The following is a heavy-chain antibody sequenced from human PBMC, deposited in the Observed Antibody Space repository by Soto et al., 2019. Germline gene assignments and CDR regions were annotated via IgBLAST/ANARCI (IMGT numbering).Heavy chain of an antibody. CDR2: IIPIFGTS. Sequence: QVQLVQSGAEVKKPGSSVKVSCKASGGTFSSYAISWVRQAPGQGLEWMGGIIPIFGTSNYAQKFQGRVTITADESTSTDYMELSSLRSEDTAVYYCARVRNYAWYYFDYWGQGTLVTVSS. J-gene: IGHJ4*02. D-gene: IGHD4-4*01. CDR3: ARVRNYAWYYFDY. V-gene: IGHV1-69*01. CDR1: GGTFSSYA.